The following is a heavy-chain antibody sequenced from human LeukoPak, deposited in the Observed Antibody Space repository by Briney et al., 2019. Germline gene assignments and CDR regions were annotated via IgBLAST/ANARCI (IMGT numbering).Heavy chain of an antibody. V-gene: IGHV3-23*01. CDR2: ISGSGGST. CDR1: GFSFSSYA. D-gene: IGHD1-26*01. J-gene: IGHJ4*02. Sequence: GGSLRLSCAASGFSFSSYAMSWVRQAPGKVLEWVSGISGSGGSTYYADSVRGRFTISRDNSKNTLYLQMNSLRAEDTAVYYCAKKDWDGYYFDYWGQGTLVTVSS. CDR3: AKKDWDGYYFDY.